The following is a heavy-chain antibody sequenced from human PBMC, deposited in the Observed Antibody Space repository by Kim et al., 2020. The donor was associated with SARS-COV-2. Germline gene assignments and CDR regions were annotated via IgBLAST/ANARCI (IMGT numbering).Heavy chain of an antibody. J-gene: IGHJ5*02. CDR3: ASGYGELT. Sequence: SSYIYYADSVKGRFTISRDNAKNSLYLQMNSLRAEDTAVYYCASGYGELTWGQGTLVTVSS. CDR2: SSYI. V-gene: IGHV3-21*01. D-gene: IGHD3-10*01.